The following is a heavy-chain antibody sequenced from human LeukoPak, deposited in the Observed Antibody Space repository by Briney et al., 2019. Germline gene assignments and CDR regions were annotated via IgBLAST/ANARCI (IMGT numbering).Heavy chain of an antibody. V-gene: IGHV3-23*01. CDR3: AKAGTYNWNYAPYYYYYYMDV. J-gene: IGHJ6*03. D-gene: IGHD1-7*01. CDR2: ISGSGGST. Sequence: GGTLRLSCAASGFTFSSYAMSWVRQAPGKGLEWVSAISGSGGSTYYADSVKGRFTISRDNSKNTLYLQMNSLRAEDTAVYYCAKAGTYNWNYAPYYYYYYMDVWGKGTTVTVSS. CDR1: GFTFSSYA.